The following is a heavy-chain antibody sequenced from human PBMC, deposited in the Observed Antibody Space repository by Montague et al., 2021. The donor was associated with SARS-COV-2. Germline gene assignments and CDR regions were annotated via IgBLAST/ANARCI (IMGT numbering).Heavy chain of an antibody. Sequence: SETLSLTCAVYGGSFSGYYWNWIRQPPGKGLEWIGEINHSGSTNYNPSLKSRVTMSVDTSKNRFSLKLSSVAAAATAVYYCARGARQGYGFRLGSFDSWGQGTLVTVSS. CDR3: ARGARQGYGFRLGSFDS. D-gene: IGHD3-10*01. V-gene: IGHV4-34*01. CDR1: GGSFSGYY. J-gene: IGHJ4*02. CDR2: INHSGST.